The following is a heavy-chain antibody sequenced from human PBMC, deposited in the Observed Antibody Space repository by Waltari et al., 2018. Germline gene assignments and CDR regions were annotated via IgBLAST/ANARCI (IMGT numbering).Heavy chain of an antibody. D-gene: IGHD2-2*01. Sequence: QVQLQQWGAGLLKPSETLSLTCAVYGGSFSGYYWSWIRQPPGKGLEWSGEINHSGSTNYNPSLKSRVTISVDTSKNQFSLKLSSVTAADTAVYYCARGHPAVVPAAIISPPYYYYYMDVWGKGTTVTVSS. J-gene: IGHJ6*03. CDR1: GGSFSGYY. CDR2: INHSGST. CDR3: ARGHPAVVPAAIISPPYYYYYMDV. V-gene: IGHV4-34*01.